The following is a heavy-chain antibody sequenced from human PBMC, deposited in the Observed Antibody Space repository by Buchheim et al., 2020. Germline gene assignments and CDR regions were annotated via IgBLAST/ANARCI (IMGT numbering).Heavy chain of an antibody. J-gene: IGHJ4*02. D-gene: IGHD1-26*01. CDR1: GFTFSSYS. CDR3: ARAGATAHSDY. Sequence: EVQLVESGGGLVKPGGSLRLSCAASGFTFSSYSMNWVLHAPGKGLEWVSSISSSSSYIYYSDSVKGRFTISRDNAKNSLYLKMNSLRAEDTAVYYCARAGATAHSDYWGQGTL. V-gene: IGHV3-21*01. CDR2: ISSSSSYI.